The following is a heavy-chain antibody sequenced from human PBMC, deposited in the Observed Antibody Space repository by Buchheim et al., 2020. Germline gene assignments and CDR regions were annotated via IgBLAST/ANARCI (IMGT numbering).Heavy chain of an antibody. CDR1: GFSLSSYA. CDR3: AKDSRYCSGGRCYAYYFYYGMDV. J-gene: IGHJ6*02. V-gene: IGHV3-30*18. CDR2: VSFDGNNK. Sequence: QVQLVESGGGVVQPGRSLRVSCAVSGFSLSSYALHWVRQAPGKGLEWVAVVSFDGNNKFYASSVKGRFTISRDSSKSLLYLQMNGLRGEDTAVYYCAKDSRYCSGGRCYAYYFYYGMDVWGQGTT. D-gene: IGHD2-15*01.